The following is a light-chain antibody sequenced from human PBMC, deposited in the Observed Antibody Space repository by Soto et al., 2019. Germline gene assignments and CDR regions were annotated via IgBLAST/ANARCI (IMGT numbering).Light chain of an antibody. CDR3: SSYTSSSTHYV. J-gene: IGLJ1*01. Sequence: QFALTQPASVSGSPGQSITISCTGTSSDVGGYNYVSWYQQHPGKAPKLMIYDVSNRPSGVSNRFSGSKSGNTASLTISGLQAEDEADYYCSSYTSSSTHYVFGTGTKLTVL. V-gene: IGLV2-14*01. CDR1: SSDVGGYNY. CDR2: DVS.